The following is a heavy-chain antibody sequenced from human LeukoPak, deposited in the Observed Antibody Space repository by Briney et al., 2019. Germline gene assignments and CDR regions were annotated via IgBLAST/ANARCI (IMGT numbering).Heavy chain of an antibody. CDR1: GGSISSYY. Sequence: SETLSLTCTVSGGSISSYYWSWIRQPPGKGLEWIGYIYYSGSTNYNPSLKSRVTISVDTSKNQFSLKLSSVTAADTAVYYCARGRITGTTGRPYYYYYMDVWGKGTTVTVSS. V-gene: IGHV4-59*08. D-gene: IGHD1-7*01. CDR2: IYYSGST. J-gene: IGHJ6*03. CDR3: ARGRITGTTGRPYYYYYMDV.